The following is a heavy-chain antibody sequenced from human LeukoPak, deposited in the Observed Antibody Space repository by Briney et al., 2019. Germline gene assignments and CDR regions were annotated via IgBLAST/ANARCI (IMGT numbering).Heavy chain of an antibody. CDR1: GFTFSSYG. Sequence: GRSLRLSCAASGFTFSSYGMHWVRQAPGKGREWVAVISYDGSNKYYADSVKGRFTISRDNSKNTLYLQMNSLRAEDTAVYYCAKEIRGLTMVRGVDAFDIWGQGTMVTVSS. D-gene: IGHD3-10*01. J-gene: IGHJ3*02. CDR2: ISYDGSNK. CDR3: AKEIRGLTMVRGVDAFDI. V-gene: IGHV3-30*18.